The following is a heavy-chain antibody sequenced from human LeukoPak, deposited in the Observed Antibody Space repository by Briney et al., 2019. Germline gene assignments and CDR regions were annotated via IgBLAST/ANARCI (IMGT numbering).Heavy chain of an antibody. J-gene: IGHJ5*02. CDR3: ARSLYSSGWYWFDP. Sequence: PSETLSLTCTVSGGSISSYYGSWIRQPAGKGLEWIGRIYTSGSTNYNPSLKSRVTMSVDTSKNQFSLKLSSVTAADTAVYYCARSLYSSGWYWFDPWGQGTLVTVSS. CDR2: IYTSGST. D-gene: IGHD6-19*01. CDR1: GGSISSYY. V-gene: IGHV4-4*07.